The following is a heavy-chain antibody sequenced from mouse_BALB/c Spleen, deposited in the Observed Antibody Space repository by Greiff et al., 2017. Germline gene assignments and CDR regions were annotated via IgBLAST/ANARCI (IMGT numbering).Heavy chain of an antibody. CDR1: GFTFSSYA. J-gene: IGHJ4*01. CDR2: ISSGGSYT. Sequence: DVKLVESGGGLVKPGGSLKLSCAASGFTFSSYAMSWVRQTPEKRLEWVATISSGGSYTYYPDSVKGRFTISRDNAKNTLYLQMSSLRSEDTAMYYCARHYSSYAMDYWGQGTSVTVSS. D-gene: IGHD2-1*01. V-gene: IGHV5-9-3*01. CDR3: ARHYSSYAMDY.